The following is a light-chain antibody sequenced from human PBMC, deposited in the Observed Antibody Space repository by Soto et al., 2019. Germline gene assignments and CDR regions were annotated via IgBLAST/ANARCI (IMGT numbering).Light chain of an antibody. CDR2: DAS. CDR1: QSISGW. J-gene: IGKJ1*01. V-gene: IGKV1-5*01. CDR3: QQYDSYSGT. Sequence: DIQMTQSPSILSASVGDRITITCRASQSISGWLAWYQQKPGKAPKLLIYDASSLKRGVTSRFSGSGSGTEFTLTINSLQPDDVATYYCQQYDSYSGTFGQGTKVDI.